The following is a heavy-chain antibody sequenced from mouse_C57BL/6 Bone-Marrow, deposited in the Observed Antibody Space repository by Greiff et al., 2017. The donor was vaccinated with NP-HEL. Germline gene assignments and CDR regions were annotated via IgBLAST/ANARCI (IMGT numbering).Heavy chain of an antibody. CDR2: LDPEDGDT. CDR1: GFNIKDYY. J-gene: IGHJ2*01. D-gene: IGHD2-4*01. Sequence: VQLKQSGAELVRPGASVKLSCTASGFNIKDYYMHWVKQRPEQGLEWIGRLDPEDGDTEYAPKFQGKAPMTADTSSNTAYLQLSSLTSEDTAVYYCTTLGDYDDYFDYWGQGTTLTVSS. V-gene: IGHV14-1*01. CDR3: TTLGDYDDYFDY.